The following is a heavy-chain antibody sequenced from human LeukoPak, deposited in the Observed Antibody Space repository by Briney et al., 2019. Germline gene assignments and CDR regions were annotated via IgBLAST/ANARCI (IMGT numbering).Heavy chain of an antibody. D-gene: IGHD7-27*01. V-gene: IGHV3-33*01. Sequence: QSGGSLRLSCAASGFTFSSYGMHWVRQAPGKGLEWVAVIWYDGSNKYYADSVKGRFTISRDNSKNTLYLQMNSLRAEDTAVYYCAREKTGGDAFDIWGQGTMVTVSS. CDR1: GFTFSSYG. CDR2: IWYDGSNK. CDR3: AREKTGGDAFDI. J-gene: IGHJ3*02.